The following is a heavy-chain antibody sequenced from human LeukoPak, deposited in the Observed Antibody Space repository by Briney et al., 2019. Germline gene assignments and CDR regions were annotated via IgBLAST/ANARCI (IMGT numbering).Heavy chain of an antibody. J-gene: IGHJ4*02. CDR2: IRYDGSNK. Sequence: GGSLRLSCAASGFTVSSYGMHWVRQAPGKGLEWVAFIRYDGSNKYYADSVKGRFTISRDNSKNTLYLQMNSLRAEDTAVYYCASLGGGSTVTTYLNYWGQGTLVIVSS. D-gene: IGHD4-17*01. CDR3: ASLGGGSTVTTYLNY. CDR1: GFTVSSYG. V-gene: IGHV3-30*02.